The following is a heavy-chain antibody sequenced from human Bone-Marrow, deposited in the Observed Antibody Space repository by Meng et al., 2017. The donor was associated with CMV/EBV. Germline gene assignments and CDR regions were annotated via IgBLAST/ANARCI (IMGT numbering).Heavy chain of an antibody. CDR1: GFTLSTFP. J-gene: IGHJ6*02. D-gene: IGHD3-3*01. V-gene: IGHV3-48*04. CDR2: ISSESTTI. Sequence: GGSLRLSCAASGFTLSTFPMNWVRQAPGKGLEWLSYISSESTTIYYADSVRGRFTISRDNAKNSLYLQMNSLSADDTAVYFCAREYYDFWRGEYSLDVWGHGTTVTVSS. CDR3: AREYYDFWRGEYSLDV.